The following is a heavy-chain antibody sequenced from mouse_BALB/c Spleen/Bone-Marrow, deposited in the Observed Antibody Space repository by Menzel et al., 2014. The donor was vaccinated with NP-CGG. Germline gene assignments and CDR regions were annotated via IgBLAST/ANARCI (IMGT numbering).Heavy chain of an antibody. J-gene: IGHJ3*01. Sequence: VQLQQSGPELVKPGASVKMSCKASGYTFTSYVMHWVKQKPGQGLEWIGYIIPYNDGTNYNEKFKGKATLTPDKSSSTAYMELSSLTSEDSAVYYCARPYYYGSSGDSWFAYWGQGTLVTVSA. CDR3: ARPYYYGSSGDSWFAY. CDR2: IIPYNDGT. CDR1: GYTFTSYV. V-gene: IGHV1-14*01. D-gene: IGHD1-1*01.